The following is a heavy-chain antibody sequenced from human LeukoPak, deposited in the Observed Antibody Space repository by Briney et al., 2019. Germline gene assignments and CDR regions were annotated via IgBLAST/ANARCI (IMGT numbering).Heavy chain of an antibody. CDR2: ISNSGST. J-gene: IGHJ5*02. CDR3: ARHARGYSFGAWFDP. D-gene: IGHD5-12*01. CDR1: GGSVNSSY. Sequence: PSETLSLTCTVSGGSVNSSYWSWVRQPPAKGLEWIGFISNSGSTNYSPSCTRRLTISVDTSKNPVSLRLTSVTAADTAVYYCARHARGYSFGAWFDPWGQGVLVTVSS. V-gene: IGHV4-59*02.